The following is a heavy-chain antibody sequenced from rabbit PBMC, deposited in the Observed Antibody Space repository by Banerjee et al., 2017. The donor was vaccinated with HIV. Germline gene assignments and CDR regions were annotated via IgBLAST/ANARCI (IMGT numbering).Heavy chain of an antibody. CDR2: INTSSGNT. CDR3: VRGTRSGWDL. J-gene: IGHJ6*01. CDR1: GFDFSSNA. Sequence: QEQLVESGGGLVQPEGSLTLTCKASGFDFSSNAMCWVRQAPGKGLEWIACINTSSGNTVYASWAKGRFTISKTSSTTVTLQMTSLTAADTATYFCVRGTRSGWDLWGPGTLVTVS. V-gene: IGHV1S45*01. D-gene: IGHD4-1*01.